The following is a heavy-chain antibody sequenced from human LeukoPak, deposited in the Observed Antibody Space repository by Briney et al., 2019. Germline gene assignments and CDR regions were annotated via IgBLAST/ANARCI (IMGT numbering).Heavy chain of an antibody. CDR2: IYYSGST. Sequence: SETLSLTCTVSGGSISSSSYYWDWIRQPPGKGLEWIGNIYYSGSTYYNPSLKSRVTISVDTSKNQFSLKLSSVTAADTAVYYRARVGFWSGYSSGYWGQGTLVTVSS. V-gene: IGHV4-39*07. CDR3: ARVGFWSGYSSGY. D-gene: IGHD3-3*01. J-gene: IGHJ4*02. CDR1: GGSISSSSYY.